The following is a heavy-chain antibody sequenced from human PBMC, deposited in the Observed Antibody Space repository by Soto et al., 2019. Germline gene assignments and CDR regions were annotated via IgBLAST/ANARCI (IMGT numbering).Heavy chain of an antibody. CDR2: IYRSGST. CDR1: GGSISSDNW. J-gene: IGHJ6*02. V-gene: IGHV4-4*02. Sequence: QVQLQESGPGLVKPSETLSLTCAVSGGSISSDNWWSWVRQSPGKGLEWIGDIYRSGSTYSNPSLKSRVTISVDKSENQLSLRLSSVTAADTAFYYCARVHYYCLDVWGQGTTVTVSS. CDR3: ARVHYYCLDV.